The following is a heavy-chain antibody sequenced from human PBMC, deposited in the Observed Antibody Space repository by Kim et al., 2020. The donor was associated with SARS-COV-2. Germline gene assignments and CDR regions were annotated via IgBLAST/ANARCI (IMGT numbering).Heavy chain of an antibody. V-gene: IGHV4-61*01. J-gene: IGHJ4*02. CDR2: FSYTGST. CDR1: GGSVNSDNYY. CDR3: ARNMAY. Sequence: SETLSLTCTVSGGSVNSDNYYWSWIRQPPGEGLEWIGYFSYTGSTHYNPSLKSRVTISVDTPKNQFSLKLSSVTAADTAKYYCARNMAYWGQGTLVTVSS.